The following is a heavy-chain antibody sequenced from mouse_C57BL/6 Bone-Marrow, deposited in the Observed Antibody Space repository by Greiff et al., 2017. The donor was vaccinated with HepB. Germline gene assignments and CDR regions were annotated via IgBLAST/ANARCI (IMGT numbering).Heavy chain of an antibody. J-gene: IGHJ2*01. CDR2: IDPSDSYI. CDR1: GYTFTSYW. CDR3: ARQSFYGSSSFDY. D-gene: IGHD1-1*01. V-gene: IGHV1-50*01. Sequence: VQLQQPGAELVKPGASVKLSCKASGYTFTSYWMQWVKQRPGQGLEWIGEIDPSDSYINYNQKFKATATLTVDTSSSTAYMQLSSLTSEDSAVYYCARQSFYGSSSFDYWGQGTTLTVSS.